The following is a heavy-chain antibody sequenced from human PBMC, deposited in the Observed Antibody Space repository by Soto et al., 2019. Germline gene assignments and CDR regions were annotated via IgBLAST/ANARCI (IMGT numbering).Heavy chain of an antibody. V-gene: IGHV3-23*01. CDR3: SKDPNGDYLGAFDS. CDR2: ITGSGSRS. D-gene: IGHD4-17*01. CDR1: GLTISSYA. Sequence: GGSLRLSCAASGLTISSYAMTWVRQAPGKGLEWVSSITGSGSRSSYADSVRGRFTISRDNSKNMLYLQMDSLRAEDTAIYYCSKDPNGDYLGAFDSWGQGTLVTVSS. J-gene: IGHJ4*02.